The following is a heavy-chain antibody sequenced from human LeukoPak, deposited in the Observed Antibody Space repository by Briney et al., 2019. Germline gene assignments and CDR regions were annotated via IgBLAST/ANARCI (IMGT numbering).Heavy chain of an antibody. V-gene: IGHV3-21*01. CDR3: AREVRYSSGLYYFDY. CDR2: ISSSSSYI. J-gene: IGHJ4*02. Sequence: GGSLRLSCAASGFTFSSYSMNWVRQAPGKGLEWVSSISSSSSYIYYADSVKGRFTISRDNAENSLYLQMNSLRAEDTAVYYCAREVRYSSGLYYFDYWGQGTLVTVSS. CDR1: GFTFSSYS. D-gene: IGHD6-19*01.